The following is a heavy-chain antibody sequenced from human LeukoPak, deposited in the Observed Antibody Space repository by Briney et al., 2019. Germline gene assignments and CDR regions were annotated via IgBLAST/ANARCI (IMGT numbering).Heavy chain of an antibody. V-gene: IGHV1-3*01. Sequence: ASVKVSCMASGYTFTAHAVHWVRQAPGKRLEWMGWINVASGDTGYSQKFQDRVTITRDTSASTGYMEMSSLISEDTAVYYCASKPRGESRPFDYWGQGTLVTVSS. CDR3: ASKPRGESRPFDY. CDR2: INVASGDT. D-gene: IGHD3-16*01. CDR1: GYTFTAHA. J-gene: IGHJ4*02.